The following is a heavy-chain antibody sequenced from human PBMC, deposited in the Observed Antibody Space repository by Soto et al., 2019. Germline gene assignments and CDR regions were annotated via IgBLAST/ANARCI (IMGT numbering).Heavy chain of an antibody. CDR1: GFTVSSNQ. CDR2: IYFGGST. J-gene: IGHJ2*01. CDR3: ATESRSGSGYWYFDL. D-gene: IGHD1-26*01. V-gene: IGHV3-53*01. Sequence: PGGSLRLSCAASGFTVSSNQMSWVRQAPGKGLEWVSIIYFGGSTYSADSVKGRFTISRDNSKNTLYLQMNSLRAEDTAVYYCATESRSGSGYWYFDLWGRGTLVTVSS.